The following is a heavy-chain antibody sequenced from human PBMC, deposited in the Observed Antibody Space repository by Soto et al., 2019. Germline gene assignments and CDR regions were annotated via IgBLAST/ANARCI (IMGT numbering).Heavy chain of an antibody. D-gene: IGHD5-12*01. Sequence: QVQLQESGPGLVKPSETLSLTCTVSGGSISSYYWSWIRQPPGQGLEWNGYIYYSGSTNYNPYLNSRVTKSVGTSKTQFSLKLRSVTAADPAVYYCARGARGYSGYDAPEVDYWGQGTLVTVSS. V-gene: IGHV4-59*01. CDR2: IYYSGST. CDR3: ARGARGYSGYDAPEVDY. J-gene: IGHJ4*02. CDR1: GGSISSYY.